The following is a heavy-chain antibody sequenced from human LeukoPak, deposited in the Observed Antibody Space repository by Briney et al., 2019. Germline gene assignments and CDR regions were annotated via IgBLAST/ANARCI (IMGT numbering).Heavy chain of an antibody. V-gene: IGHV5-51*01. CDR3: ARLSSRMVRGDEGMDV. CDR1: GYSFTSYW. Sequence: GESLKISCKGSGYSFTSYWIGWVRQMPGKGLEWMGIIYPGDSDTRYSPSFQGQVTISADKSISTAYLQWSSLKASDTAMYYCARLSSRMVRGDEGMDVWGQGTTVTVSS. CDR2: IYPGDSDT. D-gene: IGHD3-10*01. J-gene: IGHJ6*02.